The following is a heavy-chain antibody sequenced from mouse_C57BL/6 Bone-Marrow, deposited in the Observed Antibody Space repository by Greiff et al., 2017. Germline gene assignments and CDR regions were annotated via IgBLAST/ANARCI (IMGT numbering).Heavy chain of an antibody. D-gene: IGHD2-3*01. Sequence: LQQSGAELVRPGASVKMSCKASGYTFTSYNMHWVKQTPRQGLAWIGAIYPGNGDTSYNQQFKGKATLTVDKSASTAYMQLSSLTSEDSAVYFCARRHYDGYSSWFAYWGQGTLVTVSA. CDR1: GYTFTSYN. CDR2: IYPGNGDT. J-gene: IGHJ3*01. V-gene: IGHV1-12*01. CDR3: ARRHYDGYSSWFAY.